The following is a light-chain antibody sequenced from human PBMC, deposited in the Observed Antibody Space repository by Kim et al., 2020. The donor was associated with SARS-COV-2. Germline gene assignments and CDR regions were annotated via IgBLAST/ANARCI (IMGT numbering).Light chain of an antibody. V-gene: IGLV3-1*01. J-gene: IGLJ2*01. Sequence: VSVSPGQTASITCSGDKLGDKYACWYQQKPGQSPVLVIYQDSKRPSGIPERFSGSNSGNTATLTISGTQAMDEADYYCQAWDSKVFGGGTQLTVL. CDR2: QDS. CDR3: QAWDSKV. CDR1: KLGDKY.